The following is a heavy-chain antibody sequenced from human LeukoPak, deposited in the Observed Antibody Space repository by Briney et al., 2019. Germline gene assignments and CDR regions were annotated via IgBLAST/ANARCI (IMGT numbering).Heavy chain of an antibody. CDR1: GDSVSSNSAV. Sequence: SQTLSLTCAISGDSVSSNSAVWNWLTQSPSRGLEWLGRTYFRSKWYNEYAASVKSRITINPDTSKNQFSLQLNSVTSEDTAVYYCAGSFSGAIDYWGQGTLATVSS. J-gene: IGHJ4*02. D-gene: IGHD3-10*01. V-gene: IGHV6-1*01. CDR2: TYFRSKWYN. CDR3: AGSFSGAIDY.